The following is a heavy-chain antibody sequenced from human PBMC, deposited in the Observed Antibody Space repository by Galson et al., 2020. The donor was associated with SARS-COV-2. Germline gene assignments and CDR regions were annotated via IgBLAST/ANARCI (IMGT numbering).Heavy chain of an antibody. D-gene: IGHD3-9*01. Sequence: GESLKISCKVSGYTLTELSMHWVRQAPGKGLEWMGGFDPEDGETIYAQKFQGRVTMTEDTSTDTAYMELSSLRSEDTAVYYCATGPPYYDILTGYFPWFDPWGQEPWSPSPQ. CDR2: FDPEDGET. CDR1: GYTLTELS. J-gene: IGHJ5*02. CDR3: ATGPPYYDILTGYFPWFDP. V-gene: IGHV1-24*01.